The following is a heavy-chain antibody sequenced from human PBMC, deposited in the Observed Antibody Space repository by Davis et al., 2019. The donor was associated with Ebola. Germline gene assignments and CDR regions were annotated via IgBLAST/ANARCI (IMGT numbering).Heavy chain of an antibody. V-gene: IGHV4-59*01. D-gene: IGHD6-13*01. CDR3: ATYSSDAFDI. CDR2: IYYSGST. CDR1: GGSISSYY. J-gene: IGHJ3*02. Sequence: PSETLSLTCTVSGGSISSYYWSWIRQPPGKGLEWIGYIYYSGSTNYNPSLKSRVTISVDTSKNQFSLKLSSVTAADTAVYYCATYSSDAFDIWGQGTMVTVSS.